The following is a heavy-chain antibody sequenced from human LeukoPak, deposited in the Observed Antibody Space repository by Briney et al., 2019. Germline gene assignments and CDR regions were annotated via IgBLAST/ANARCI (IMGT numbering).Heavy chain of an antibody. CDR2: INPSGGST. Sequence: GASVKVSCKASGYTFTSYYMHWVRQAPGRGLEWMGIINPSGGSTSYAQKFQGRVTMTRDTSTSTVYMELSSLRSEDTAVYYCARGIVDYGGNSPFDYWGQGTLVTVSS. J-gene: IGHJ4*02. CDR3: ARGIVDYGGNSPFDY. D-gene: IGHD4-23*01. CDR1: GYTFTSYY. V-gene: IGHV1-46*01.